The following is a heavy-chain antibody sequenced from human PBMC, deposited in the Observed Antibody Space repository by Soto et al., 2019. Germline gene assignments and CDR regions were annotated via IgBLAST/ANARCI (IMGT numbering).Heavy chain of an antibody. CDR2: IIPILGIA. V-gene: IGHV1-69*02. Sequence: QVQLVQSGAEVKKPGSSVKVSCKASGGTFSSYTISWVRQAPGQGLEWMGRIIPILGIANYAQKFQGRVTITADKPPSTAYMELNRLRSEGTAVYYGASHLPVELDPIDGKVTDCWGPGALEPVSP. CDR3: ASHLPVELDPIDGKVTDC. J-gene: IGHJ4*02. CDR1: GGTFSSYT. D-gene: IGHD4-4*01.